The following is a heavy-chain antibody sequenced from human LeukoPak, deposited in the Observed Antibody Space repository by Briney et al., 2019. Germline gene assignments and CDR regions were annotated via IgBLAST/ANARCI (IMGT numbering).Heavy chain of an antibody. D-gene: IGHD5-18*01. Sequence: SGGSLRLSCAASGFTFSSYGMHWVRQAPGKGLEWVAVISYDGSNKYYADSVKGRFTISRDNSKNTLYLQMNSLRAEDTAVYYCANTKRRIQLWLSHPDYWGQGTLVTVSS. J-gene: IGHJ4*02. CDR1: GFTFSSYG. CDR3: ANTKRRIQLWLSHPDY. CDR2: ISYDGSNK. V-gene: IGHV3-30*18.